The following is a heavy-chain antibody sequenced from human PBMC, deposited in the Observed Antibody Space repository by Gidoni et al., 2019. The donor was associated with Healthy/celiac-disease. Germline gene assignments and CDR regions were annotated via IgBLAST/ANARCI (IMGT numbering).Heavy chain of an antibody. Sequence: EVQLVESGGGLVQPGRSLRLSCAASGLTFDDYAMHWVRQAPGKGLEWVSGISWNSGSIGYADSVKGRFTISRDNAKNSLYLQMNSLRAEDTALYYCAKDLWAYSSSATDFDYWGQGTLVTVSS. CDR2: ISWNSGSI. CDR3: AKDLWAYSSSATDFDY. D-gene: IGHD6-6*01. V-gene: IGHV3-9*01. J-gene: IGHJ4*02. CDR1: GLTFDDYA.